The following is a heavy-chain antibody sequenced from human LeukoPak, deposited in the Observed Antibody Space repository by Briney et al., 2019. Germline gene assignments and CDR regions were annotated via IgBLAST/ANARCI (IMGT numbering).Heavy chain of an antibody. CDR3: AKDWDDYGDYLPLEY. Sequence: GGSLRLSCAASGFTFSSYAMSWVRQAPGKGLEWVSAISGSGGRTYYPDSVKGRFTISRDNSKNTLYLQMNSLRAEDTAVYYCAKDWDDYGDYLPLEYWGQGTLVTVSS. J-gene: IGHJ4*02. CDR1: GFTFSSYA. CDR2: ISGSGGRT. V-gene: IGHV3-23*01. D-gene: IGHD4-17*01.